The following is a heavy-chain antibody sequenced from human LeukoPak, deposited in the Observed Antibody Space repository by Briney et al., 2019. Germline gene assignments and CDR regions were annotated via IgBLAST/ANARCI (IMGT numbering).Heavy chain of an antibody. D-gene: IGHD3-10*01. CDR2: INHSGST. J-gene: IGHJ4*02. Sequence: SETLSLTCAVYGGSFSGYYWSWIRQPPGKGLEWIGEINHSGSTNYNPSLKSRVTISVDTSKNQFSLKLSSVTAADTAVYYCARSRASGVFDYWGQGTLVTGSS. CDR3: ARSRASGVFDY. V-gene: IGHV4-34*01. CDR1: GGSFSGYY.